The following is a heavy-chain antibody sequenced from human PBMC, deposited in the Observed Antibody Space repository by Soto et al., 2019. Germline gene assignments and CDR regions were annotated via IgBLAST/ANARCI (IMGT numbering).Heavy chain of an antibody. CDR1: GGSISSSSYY. D-gene: IGHD5-18*01. CDR2: IYYSGST. J-gene: IGHJ6*03. Sequence: QLQLQESGPGLVKPSETLSLTCTVSGGSISSSSYYWGWIRQPPGKGLEWIGSIYYSGSTYYNPSLKSRVTISVDTSKNQFSLKLSSVTAADTAVYYCARQWVEDTAMVIGLRYYYMDVWGKGTTVTVSS. V-gene: IGHV4-39*01. CDR3: ARQWVEDTAMVIGLRYYYMDV.